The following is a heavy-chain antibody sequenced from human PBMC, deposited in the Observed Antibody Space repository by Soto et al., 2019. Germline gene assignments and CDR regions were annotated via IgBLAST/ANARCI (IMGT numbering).Heavy chain of an antibody. CDR1: GYTFTSYY. D-gene: IGHD4-17*01. CDR2: INPSGGST. Sequence: QVQLVQSGAEVKKPGASVKVSCKASGYTFTSYYMHWVRQAPGQGLEWMGIINPSGGSTSYAQKFQGRVTMTRDTFTSTVYMQLSSLRSEDTAVYYCARSDYGVDLYFDYWGQGTLITVSS. CDR3: ARSDYGVDLYFDY. J-gene: IGHJ4*02. V-gene: IGHV1-46*03.